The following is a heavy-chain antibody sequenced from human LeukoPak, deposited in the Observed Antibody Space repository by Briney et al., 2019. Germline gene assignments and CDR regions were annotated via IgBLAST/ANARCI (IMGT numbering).Heavy chain of an antibody. J-gene: IGHJ4*02. CDR2: IYPGDSDT. CDR1: GYSFTSYW. CDR3: ARAYYYGSSGFDY. Sequence: GESLKISCKGSGYSFTSYWIGWVRQMPGKGLEWMGIIYPGDSDTRYSPSFQGQVTISADKSISTACLQWSSLKASDTAMYYCARAYYYGSSGFDYWGQGTLVTVSS. V-gene: IGHV5-51*01. D-gene: IGHD3-22*01.